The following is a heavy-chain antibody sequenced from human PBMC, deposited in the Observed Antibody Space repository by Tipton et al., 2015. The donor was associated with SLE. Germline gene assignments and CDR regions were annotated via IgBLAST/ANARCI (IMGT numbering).Heavy chain of an antibody. Sequence: TLSLTCSVSGGSISSGGYYWSWIRQHPGKGLEWIGYIYYSGSTYYNPSLKSRVTISVDTSKNQFSLKLSSVTAADTAVYYCARSDNGYYYGMDVWGQGTTVTVSS. CDR1: GGSISSGGYY. D-gene: IGHD1-1*01. CDR3: ARSDNGYYYGMDV. J-gene: IGHJ6*02. V-gene: IGHV4-31*03. CDR2: IYYSGST.